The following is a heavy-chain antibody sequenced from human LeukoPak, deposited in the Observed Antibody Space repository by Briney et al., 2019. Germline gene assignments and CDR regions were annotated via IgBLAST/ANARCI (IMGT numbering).Heavy chain of an antibody. D-gene: IGHD1-1*01. Sequence: GGSLRLSCAASGFTFDSYEINWVRQAPGKGLEWISYISTRGGDKKYADSVKGRFTISRDNAKKSLYLQMNSLRAEDTAVYYCARDMEPDAFDIWGQGTMVTVSS. V-gene: IGHV3-48*03. CDR1: GFTFDSYE. J-gene: IGHJ3*02. CDR3: ARDMEPDAFDI. CDR2: ISTRGGDK.